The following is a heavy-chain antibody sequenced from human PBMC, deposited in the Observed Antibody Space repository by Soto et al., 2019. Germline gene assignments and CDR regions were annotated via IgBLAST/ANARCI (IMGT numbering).Heavy chain of an antibody. D-gene: IGHD2-15*01. CDR2: ISYSGST. J-gene: IGHJ5*02. V-gene: IGHV4-30-4*01. CDR1: GGSISSGDYY. Sequence: QVQLQESGPGLVKPSQTLSLTCTVSGGSISSGDYYWSWIRQPPGKGLEWIGYISYSGSTYYNPSLKIRVTISVDTSKNQFSLKLSSVTAADTAVYYCGRGGYCSGGRCYNWFDPWGQGTLVTVSS. CDR3: GRGGYCSGGRCYNWFDP.